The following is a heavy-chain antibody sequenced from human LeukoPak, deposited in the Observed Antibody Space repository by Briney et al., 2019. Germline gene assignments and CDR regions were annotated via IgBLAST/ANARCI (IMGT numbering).Heavy chain of an antibody. CDR3: ARDQAMARGVIDAFDM. V-gene: IGHV3-7*01. CDR2: INQDGSEK. Sequence: PGGSLRLSCAASGFTFSDYWMSWVRQAPGKGLEWGANINQDGSEKKYVDSVKGRFTISRDNATNSLYVQMDSLRVEDTAVYYCARDQAMARGVIDAFDMWGQGTMVTVSS. D-gene: IGHD3-10*01. CDR1: GFTFSDYW. J-gene: IGHJ3*02.